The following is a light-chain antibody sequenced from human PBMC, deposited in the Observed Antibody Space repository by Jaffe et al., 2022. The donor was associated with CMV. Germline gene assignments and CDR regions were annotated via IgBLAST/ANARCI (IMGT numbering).Light chain of an antibody. CDR1: QSVITS. J-gene: IGKJ1*01. Sequence: TVMTQSPATLSVSPGERATLSCRATQSVITSLAWYQQKPGQAPRLLIYGASTRATGVPARFSGSGSGTEFTLTISSLQSEDSAVYYCQQYNNWWTFGQGTKVEI. CDR2: GAS. CDR3: QQYNNWWT. V-gene: IGKV3-15*01.